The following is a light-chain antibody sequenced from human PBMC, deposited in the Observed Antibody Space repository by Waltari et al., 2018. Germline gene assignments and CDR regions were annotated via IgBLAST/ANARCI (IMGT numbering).Light chain of an antibody. CDR3: SSYAGSNNLV. Sequence: QSALTQPPSAPGSPGQSVTISCTGTSRDVGDYVSWYQQHPGKAPKLMISEVTKRPSGVPDRFSGSKSGNTASLTVSGLQAEDEADYYCSSYAGSNNLVFGGGTKLTVL. CDR1: SRDVGDY. J-gene: IGLJ2*01. V-gene: IGLV2-8*01. CDR2: EVT.